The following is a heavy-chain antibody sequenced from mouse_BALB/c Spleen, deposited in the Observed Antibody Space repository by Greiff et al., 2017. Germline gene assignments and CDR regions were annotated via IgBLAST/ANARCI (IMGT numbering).Heavy chain of an antibody. V-gene: IGHV1-18*01. Sequence: VQLQQSGPELVKPGASVKIPCKASGYTFTDYNMDWVKQSHGKSLEWIGDINPNNGGTIYNQKFKGKATLTVDKSSSTAYMELRSLTSEDTAVYYCARSGYYRYDRFAYWGQGTLVTVSA. CDR1: GYTFTDYN. J-gene: IGHJ3*01. CDR2: INPNNGGT. D-gene: IGHD2-14*01. CDR3: ARSGYYRYDRFAY.